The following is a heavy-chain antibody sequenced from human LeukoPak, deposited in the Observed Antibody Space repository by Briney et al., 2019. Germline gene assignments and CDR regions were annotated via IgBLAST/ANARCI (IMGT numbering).Heavy chain of an antibody. J-gene: IGHJ4*02. CDR2: INSDGRRT. CDR1: GFTFSSYW. V-gene: IGHV3-74*01. D-gene: IGHD5-24*01. CDR3: ARGSRDGYNTRPDY. Sequence: GGSLRLSCAASGFTFSSYWMHWVRQAPGKGLEWVSRINSDGRRTTYADSVKGRFTISRDNAKNTLYLQMNSLRAEDTSVYYCARGSRDGYNTRPDYWGQGTPVTVSS.